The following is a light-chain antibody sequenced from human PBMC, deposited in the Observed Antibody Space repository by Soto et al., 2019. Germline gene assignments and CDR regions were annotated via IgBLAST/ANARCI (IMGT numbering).Light chain of an antibody. V-gene: IGKV4-1*01. CDR3: QQYYTTPYT. CDR1: QSVLYSTNKRNY. Sequence: DIVMTQSPDSLAVSLGERATINCKSSQSVLYSTNKRNYLAWYHQKPGQPPKLLIYWPSTRQSGVPDRFSGSGSGTDFTLPISSLQAEDVAVYYCQQYYTTPYTFGQGTKLEIK. CDR2: WPS. J-gene: IGKJ2*01.